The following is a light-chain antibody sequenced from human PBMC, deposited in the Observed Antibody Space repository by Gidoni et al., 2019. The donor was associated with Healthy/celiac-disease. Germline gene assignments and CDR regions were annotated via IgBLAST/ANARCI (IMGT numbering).Light chain of an antibody. V-gene: IGKV3-15*01. Sequence: EIVMTQSPATLSVSPGERATLSCRASQSVSSNLAWYQQTPGQAPRLLIYGASTRATGIPARFSGSGSGTDFTLTISSLQSEDFAVYYCQQYNNWLTWTFGQGTKVEIK. CDR2: GAS. CDR3: QQYNNWLTWT. J-gene: IGKJ1*01. CDR1: QSVSSN.